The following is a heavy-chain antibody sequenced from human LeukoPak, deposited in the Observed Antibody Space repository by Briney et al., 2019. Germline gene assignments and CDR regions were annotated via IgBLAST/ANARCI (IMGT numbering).Heavy chain of an antibody. CDR3: ATYFYGEYGSYYFDY. V-gene: IGHV4-4*02. Sequence: SETLSLTCGVSGGSVSSTNWWTWIRQPPGKGLEWIGEVHLDGRTNFNPSLKSRLTMSVDLSENHVSLKLTSVTAADTAVYYCATYFYGEYGSYYFDYWGQGTLVTVSS. CDR1: GGSVSSTNW. CDR2: VHLDGRT. D-gene: IGHD4-17*01. J-gene: IGHJ4*02.